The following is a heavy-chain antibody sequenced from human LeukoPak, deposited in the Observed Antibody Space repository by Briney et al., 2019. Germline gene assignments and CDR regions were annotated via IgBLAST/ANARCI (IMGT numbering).Heavy chain of an antibody. D-gene: IGHD5-12*01. CDR2: ISAYNGNT. CDR1: GYTFTNYG. J-gene: IGHJ4*02. Sequence: ASVKVSFKACGYTFTNYGINWVRQAPGQGVEWMGWISAYNGNTNYAQKLQGRVTMTTDTSTSTAYMELRSLRSDDTAVYYCARNPLPLVCGYDYLFDYWGQGTLVTVSS. CDR3: ARNPLPLVCGYDYLFDY. V-gene: IGHV1-18*04.